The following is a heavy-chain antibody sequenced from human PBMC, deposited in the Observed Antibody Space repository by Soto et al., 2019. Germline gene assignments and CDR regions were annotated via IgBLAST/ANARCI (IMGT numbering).Heavy chain of an antibody. CDR1: GFTFSSYG. D-gene: IGHD6-19*01. V-gene: IGHV3-33*01. Sequence: GGSLRLSCAASGFTFSSYGMHWVRQAPGKGLEWVAVIWYDGSNKYYADSVKGRFTISRDNSKNTLYLQMNSLRAEDTAVYYCARPGGRSSGWYGYWGQGTLVTVSS. CDR3: ARPGGRSSGWYGY. CDR2: IWYDGSNK. J-gene: IGHJ4*02.